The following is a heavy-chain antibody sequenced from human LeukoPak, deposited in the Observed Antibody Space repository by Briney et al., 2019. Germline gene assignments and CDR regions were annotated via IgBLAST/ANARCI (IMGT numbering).Heavy chain of an antibody. D-gene: IGHD3-22*01. J-gene: IGHJ4*02. CDR3: ARGTIVASDYFDY. V-gene: IGHV4-39*07. CDR2: IYYNGFT. CDR1: GGSISSSNYY. Sequence: PSETLFLTCTVSGGSISSSNYYWGWVRQPPGKGLEWIGSIYYNGFTYSNPSLKSRVTISVDTSKNQFSLKLSSVTAADTAVYYCARGTIVASDYFDYWGQGTLVTVSS.